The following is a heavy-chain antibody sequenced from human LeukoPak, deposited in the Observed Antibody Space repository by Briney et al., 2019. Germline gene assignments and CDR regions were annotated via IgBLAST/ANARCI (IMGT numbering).Heavy chain of an antibody. J-gene: IGHJ5*02. Sequence: GGSLRLSCAASGFTFSSYAMSWVRQAPGKGLECVSVISDSGDRTYYADSVKGRFTISRDNSKNTLYLQVNSLRAEDTAVYYCAKGGGTKDSWGQGTLVTVSS. V-gene: IGHV3-23*01. CDR3: AKGGGTKDS. CDR1: GFTFSSYA. D-gene: IGHD3-16*01. CDR2: ISDSGDRT.